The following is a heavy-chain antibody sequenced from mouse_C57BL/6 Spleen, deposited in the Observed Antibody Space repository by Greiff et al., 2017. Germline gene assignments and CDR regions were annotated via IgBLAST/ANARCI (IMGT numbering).Heavy chain of an antibody. CDR3: AREGLLRFDY. D-gene: IGHD1-1*01. CDR2: IHPNSGST. J-gene: IGHJ2*01. V-gene: IGHV1-64*01. CDR1: GYTFTSYW. Sequence: VQLQQPGAELVKPGASVKLSCKASGYTFTSYWMHWVKQRPGQGLEWIGMIHPNSGSTNYNEKFKSKATLTVDKSSSTAYMQLSSLTSEDAAVYYCAREGLLRFDYWGQGTTLTVSS.